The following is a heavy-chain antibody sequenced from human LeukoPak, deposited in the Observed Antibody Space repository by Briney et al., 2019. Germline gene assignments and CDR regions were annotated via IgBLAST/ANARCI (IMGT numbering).Heavy chain of an antibody. CDR3: AKDSSGSYYHDY. CDR1: GFTFSSYG. Sequence: PGGSLRPSCAASGFTFSSYGMHWVRQAPGKGLEWVAVISYDGSNKYYADSVKGRFTISRDNSKNTLYLQMNSLRAEDTAVYYCAKDSSGSYYHDYWGQGTLVTVSS. CDR2: ISYDGSNK. V-gene: IGHV3-30*18. D-gene: IGHD1-26*01. J-gene: IGHJ4*02.